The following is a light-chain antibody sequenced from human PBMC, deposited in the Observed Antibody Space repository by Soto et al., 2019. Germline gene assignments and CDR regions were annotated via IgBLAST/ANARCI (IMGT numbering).Light chain of an antibody. CDR3: QSYHSGNVV. CDR2: EDN. Sequence: NFMLTQPHSVSESPGQTVTISCTRSSGSIASNYVQWYQQRPGSAPTPVIYEDNERPSGVPDRFSGSIDSSSNSASLTISGLKTDDEADYYCQSYHSGNVVFGGGTKLTVL. V-gene: IGLV6-57*04. CDR1: SGSIASNY. J-gene: IGLJ2*01.